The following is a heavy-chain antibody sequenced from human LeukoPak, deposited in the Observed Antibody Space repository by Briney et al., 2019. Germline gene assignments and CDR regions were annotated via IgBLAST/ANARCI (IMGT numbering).Heavy chain of an antibody. CDR1: GFTFSSYA. J-gene: IGHJ4*02. D-gene: IGHD3-22*01. CDR3: AKDPEDSSGYYYFGY. CDR2: ISGSGGST. Sequence: PGGSLRLSCAASGFTFSSYAMSWVRQAPGKGLEWVSAISGSGGSTYYADSVKGRFTISRDNSKNTLYLQMNSLRAEDTAVYYCAKDPEDSSGYYYFGYWGQGTLVTLSS. V-gene: IGHV3-23*01.